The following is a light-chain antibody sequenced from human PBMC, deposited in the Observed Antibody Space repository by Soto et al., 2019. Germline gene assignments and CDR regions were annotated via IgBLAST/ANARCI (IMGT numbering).Light chain of an antibody. CDR3: CSYAGSSTGGV. J-gene: IGLJ3*02. CDR1: SSDVGSYNL. CDR2: EGS. Sequence: QSALTQPASVSGSPGQSITISCTGTSSDVGSYNLVSWYQQHPGKAPKLMIYEGSKRPSGVSNRFSGSKSGNTASLTISGLQAEDKADYYCCSYAGSSTGGVFGGGTKLTVL. V-gene: IGLV2-23*01.